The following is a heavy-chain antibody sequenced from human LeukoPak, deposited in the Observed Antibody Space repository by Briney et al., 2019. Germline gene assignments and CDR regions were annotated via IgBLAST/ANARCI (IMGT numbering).Heavy chain of an antibody. V-gene: IGHV1-69*05. CDR3: AREIAAAGTYFDY. CDR1: GGTFSSYA. J-gene: IGHJ4*02. D-gene: IGHD6-13*01. Sequence: GASVKVSCKASGGTFSSYAISWVRQAPGQGLEWMGRIIPIFGTANYAQKLQGRVTITTDESTSTAYMELSSLRSEDTAVYYCAREIAAAGTYFDYWGQGTLVTVSS. CDR2: IIPIFGTA.